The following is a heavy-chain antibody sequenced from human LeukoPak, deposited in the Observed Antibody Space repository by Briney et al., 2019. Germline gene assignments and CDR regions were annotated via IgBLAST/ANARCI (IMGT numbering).Heavy chain of an antibody. Sequence: GGSLRLSCAASGFTFSSYGMHWVRQAPGKGLEWVAVISYDGSNKYYADSVKGRFTISRDNSKNTPYLQMNSLRAEDTAVYYCAKGERPPDYWGQGTLVTVSS. V-gene: IGHV3-30*18. CDR1: GFTFSSYG. J-gene: IGHJ4*02. CDR3: AKGERPPDY. D-gene: IGHD1-1*01. CDR2: ISYDGSNK.